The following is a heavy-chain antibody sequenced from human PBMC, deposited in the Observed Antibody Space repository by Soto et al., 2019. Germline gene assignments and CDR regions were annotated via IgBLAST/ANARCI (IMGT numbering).Heavy chain of an antibody. CDR2: IYYSGST. J-gene: IGHJ4*02. D-gene: IGHD4-4*01. CDR3: ARHTTTVSDPRSYFDY. CDR1: GGSISSSSYY. V-gene: IGHV4-39*01. Sequence: SETLSLTCTVSGGSISSSSYYWGWIRQPPGKGLEWIGSIYYSGSTYYNPSLKSRVTISVETSKNQFSLKLSSVTAADTAVYYCARHTTTVSDPRSYFDYWGQGTLVTVSS.